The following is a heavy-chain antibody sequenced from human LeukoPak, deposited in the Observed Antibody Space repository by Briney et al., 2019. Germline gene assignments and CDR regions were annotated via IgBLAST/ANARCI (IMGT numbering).Heavy chain of an antibody. J-gene: IGHJ4*02. Sequence: PSETLSLTCTVSGGSISSSSYYWGWIRQPPGKGLEWIGSIYYSGSTYYNPSLKSRVTISVDTSKNQFSLKLSYVTAADTAVYYCARWEVGATMFDYWGQGTLVTVSS. CDR2: IYYSGST. CDR3: ARWEVGATMFDY. V-gene: IGHV4-39*01. CDR1: GGSISSSSYY. D-gene: IGHD1-26*01.